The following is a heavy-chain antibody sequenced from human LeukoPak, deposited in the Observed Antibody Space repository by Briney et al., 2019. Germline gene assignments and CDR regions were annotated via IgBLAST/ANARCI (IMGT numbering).Heavy chain of an antibody. D-gene: IGHD5-24*01. CDR2: INPNSGGT. Sequence: ASVKVSCKASGYTFTGYYMHWVRQAPGQGLEWMGWINPNSGGTNYAQKFQGRVTMTRDTSISTAYMELSRLRSDDTAVYYCARIRDGYNDAYDIWGQGTMVTVSS. V-gene: IGHV1-2*02. CDR1: GYTFTGYY. CDR3: ARIRDGYNDAYDI. J-gene: IGHJ3*02.